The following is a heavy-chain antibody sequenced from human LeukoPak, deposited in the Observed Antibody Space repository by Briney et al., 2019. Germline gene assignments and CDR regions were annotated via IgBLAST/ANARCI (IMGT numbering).Heavy chain of an antibody. Sequence: ASVKVSCKASGYTFTGYYMHWVRQAPGQGLEWMGWINPNSGGTNYAQKFQGRVTMTRDTSTSTVYMDLYSLRSEDTAVYYCARNLVAPDYWGQGTLVTVSS. J-gene: IGHJ4*02. CDR1: GYTFTGYY. CDR2: INPNSGGT. V-gene: IGHV1-2*02. D-gene: IGHD6-6*01. CDR3: ARNLVAPDY.